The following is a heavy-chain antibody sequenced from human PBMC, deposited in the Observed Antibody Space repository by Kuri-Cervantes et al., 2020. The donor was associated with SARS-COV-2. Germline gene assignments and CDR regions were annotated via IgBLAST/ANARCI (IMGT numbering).Heavy chain of an antibody. Sequence: GESLKISCKHSGNSFTTYWIGWVRQMPGKGLERMGIIYPGDSDTRYSPSFQGQVTISADKSIGTAYLQWSSLKASDTAMYYCARLFQWPGFFLAPFDYWGQGTLVTVSS. V-gene: IGHV5-51*01. CDR1: GNSFTTYW. CDR2: IYPGDSDT. CDR3: ARLFQWPGFFLAPFDY. J-gene: IGHJ4*02. D-gene: IGHD6-19*01.